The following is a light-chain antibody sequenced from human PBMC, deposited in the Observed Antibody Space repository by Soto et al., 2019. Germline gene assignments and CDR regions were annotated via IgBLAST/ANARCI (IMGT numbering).Light chain of an antibody. CDR3: QHYNNWIGT. Sequence: EIVMTQSPATLSVSRGERATLSCRANQGISSNLAWYQQKPGQAPRLLIYGASTRATDIPDRFSGSGSGTEFTLTISSLQYEDFAFYYCQHYNNWIGTFGGGTKVEIK. CDR1: QGISSN. CDR2: GAS. J-gene: IGKJ4*01. V-gene: IGKV3-15*01.